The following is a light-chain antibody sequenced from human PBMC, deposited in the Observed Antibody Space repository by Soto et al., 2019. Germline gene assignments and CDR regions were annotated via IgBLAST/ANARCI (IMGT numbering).Light chain of an antibody. CDR3: AAWDDSLNGPV. J-gene: IGLJ2*01. CDR2: SNN. Sequence: LTQPPSASGTPGQRVTISCSGSSSNIGSNTVNWYQQLPGTAPKLLIYSNNQRPSGVPDRFSGSKSGTSASLAISGLQSEDEADYYCAAWDDSLNGPVFGGGTKLTVL. CDR1: SSNIGSNT. V-gene: IGLV1-44*01.